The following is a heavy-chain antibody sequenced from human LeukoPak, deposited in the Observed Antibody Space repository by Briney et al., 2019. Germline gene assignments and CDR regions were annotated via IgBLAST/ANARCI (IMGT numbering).Heavy chain of an antibody. J-gene: IGHJ6*02. CDR2: IYPGDSDT. CDR1: GYSFTSYW. Sequence: GESLKISCKGSGYSFTSYWIGWVCQMPGKGLEWMGIIYPGDSDTRYSPSFQGQVTISADKSISTAYLQWSSLKASDTAMYYCARIQPTTYYYYYGMDVWGQGTTVTVSS. V-gene: IGHV5-51*01. D-gene: IGHD1-1*01. CDR3: ARIQPTTYYYYYGMDV.